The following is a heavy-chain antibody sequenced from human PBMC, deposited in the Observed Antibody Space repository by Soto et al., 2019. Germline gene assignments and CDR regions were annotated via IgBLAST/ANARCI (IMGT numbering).Heavy chain of an antibody. Sequence: SLKISCKTSGHRFTTYWISWVRQMPGKGLEYMGKINPTDSETNYSPSFEGHVTFSVDRSTSTAYVRWNSLKASDTAMYYCASPTMTSTSFYYAMDVWGQGTTVTVSS. CDR2: INPTDSET. CDR1: GHRFTTYW. CDR3: ASPTMTSTSFYYAMDV. J-gene: IGHJ6*02. D-gene: IGHD4-17*01. V-gene: IGHV5-10-1*01.